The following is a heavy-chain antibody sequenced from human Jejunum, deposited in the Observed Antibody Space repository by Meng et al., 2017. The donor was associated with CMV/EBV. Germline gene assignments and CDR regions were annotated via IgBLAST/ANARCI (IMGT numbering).Heavy chain of an antibody. V-gene: IGHV1-3*01. J-gene: IGHJ4*02. CDR3: AREGFSSGWSHFDS. Sequence: SGYTFPFYAMHWVRQAPGQRLEWMAWINPGNGDTEYSQKLQDRLTITVDTSANTASMELSSLRSEDTAVYYCAREGFSSGWSHFDSWGQGTLVTVSS. CDR1: GYTFPFYA. CDR2: INPGNGDT. D-gene: IGHD6-19*01.